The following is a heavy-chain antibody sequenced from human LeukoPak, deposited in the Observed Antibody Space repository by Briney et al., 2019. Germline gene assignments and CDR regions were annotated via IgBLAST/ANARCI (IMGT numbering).Heavy chain of an antibody. D-gene: IGHD3-22*01. CDR2: INSDGSST. CDR3: ARVIYYDSSPYFDY. J-gene: IGHJ4*02. CDR1: GFTFSSYW. V-gene: IGHV3-74*01. Sequence: QPGGSLRLSCAASGFTFSSYWMHWVRQAPGQGLVWVSRINSDGSSTSYADSVKGRFTISRDNAKNTLYLQMNSLRAEDTAVYYCARVIYYDSSPYFDYWGQGTLVTVSS.